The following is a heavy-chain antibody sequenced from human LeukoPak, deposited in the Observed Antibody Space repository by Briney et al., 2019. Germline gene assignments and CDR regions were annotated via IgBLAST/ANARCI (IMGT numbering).Heavy chain of an antibody. CDR3: ARGRYFDWLLYENWFDP. J-gene: IGHJ5*02. Sequence: SVRVSCKASGGTFSSYAISWVRQAPGQGLEWMGRIIPILGIANYAQKFQGRVTITADKSTSTAYMELSSLRSEDTAVYYCARGRYFDWLLYENWFDPWGQGTLVTVSS. CDR1: GGTFSSYA. D-gene: IGHD3-9*01. CDR2: IIPILGIA. V-gene: IGHV1-69*04.